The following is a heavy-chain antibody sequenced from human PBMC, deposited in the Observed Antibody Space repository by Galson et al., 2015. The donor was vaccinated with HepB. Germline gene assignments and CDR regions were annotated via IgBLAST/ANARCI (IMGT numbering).Heavy chain of an antibody. J-gene: IGHJ4*02. V-gene: IGHV3-30*18. CDR1: GFTFSSYG. Sequence: SLRLSCAASGFTFSSYGMHWVRQAPGKGLEWVAVISYDGSNKYYADSVKGRFTISRDNSKNTLYLQMNSLRAEDTAVYYCAKPTRKWLEWLFNGDYYFDYWGQGTLVTVSS. D-gene: IGHD3-3*01. CDR2: ISYDGSNK. CDR3: AKPTRKWLEWLFNGDYYFDY.